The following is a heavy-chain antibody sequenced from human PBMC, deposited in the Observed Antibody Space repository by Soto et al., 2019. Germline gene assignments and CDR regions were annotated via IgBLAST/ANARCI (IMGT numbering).Heavy chain of an antibody. Sequence: EVQLLESGGGLVQPGGSLRLSCAASGFTFSTYAMSWVRQAPGKGLEWVSGLSGSGGSTNYADSVKGRFTISRDNSMNTLYLQMSSRSAEDTAVYYCAKHRYGSGSYAGDYWGQGTLVTVSS. CDR3: AKHRYGSGSYAGDY. J-gene: IGHJ4*02. CDR2: LSGSGGST. D-gene: IGHD3-10*01. V-gene: IGHV3-23*01. CDR1: GFTFSTYA.